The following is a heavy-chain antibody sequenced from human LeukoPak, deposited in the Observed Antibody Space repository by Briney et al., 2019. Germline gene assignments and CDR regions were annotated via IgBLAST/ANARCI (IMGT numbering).Heavy chain of an antibody. D-gene: IGHD1-1*01. CDR1: GFTVSSNY. J-gene: IGHJ6*02. Sequence: GGSLRLSCAASGFTVSSNYMSWVRQAPGKGLEWVSVIDSGGSIYYADSVKGRFTISRDNSKNTLYLQMNSLRAEDTAVYYCATPKDWNDVSGMDVWGQGTTVTVSS. CDR3: ATPKDWNDVSGMDV. CDR2: IDSGGSI. V-gene: IGHV3-53*01.